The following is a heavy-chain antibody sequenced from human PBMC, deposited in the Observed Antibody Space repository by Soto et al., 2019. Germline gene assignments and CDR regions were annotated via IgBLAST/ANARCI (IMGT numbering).Heavy chain of an antibody. CDR2: ILVDGRT. Sequence: PWWSLRLSCSASVFICSSYDMSWFRQAPGKGLEWVSTILVDGRTFYVDSVKGRFTISRDSSQNTVYLQMSSLTAGDTALYYCAKATATGGGAFDFCGQGTMVTVSS. CDR1: VFICSSYD. D-gene: IGHD2-8*02. V-gene: IGHV3-23*01. J-gene: IGHJ3*01. CDR3: AKATATGGGAFDF.